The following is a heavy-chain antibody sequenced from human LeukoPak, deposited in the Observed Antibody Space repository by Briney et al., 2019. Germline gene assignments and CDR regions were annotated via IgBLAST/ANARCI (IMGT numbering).Heavy chain of an antibody. CDR1: GFTFSDYY. CDR2: ISRSSDYT. V-gene: IGHV3-11*06. Sequence: GGSLRLSCAASGFTFSDYYMSWIRQAPGKGLEWVSYISRSSDYTNYADSVKGRFTISRDNAKNSLYLQMNSLRAEDTAVYYCARVRDILTGSFDYWGQGTLVTVSS. CDR3: ARVRDILTGSFDY. D-gene: IGHD3-9*01. J-gene: IGHJ4*02.